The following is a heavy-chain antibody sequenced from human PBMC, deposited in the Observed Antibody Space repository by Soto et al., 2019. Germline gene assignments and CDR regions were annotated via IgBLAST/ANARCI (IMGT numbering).Heavy chain of an antibody. V-gene: IGHV1-3*01. CDR2: INAGNGNT. CDR1: GYTFTSYA. Sequence: ASVKVSCKASGYTFTSYAMHWVRQAPGQRLEWMGWINAGNGNTKYSQKFQGRVTITRDTSASTAYMELSSLRSEDTAVYYCARNPRPVVSQEVTKHTPALYYYYMDVWGKGTTVTVSS. D-gene: IGHD2-8*01. J-gene: IGHJ6*03. CDR3: ARNPRPVVSQEVTKHTPALYYYYMDV.